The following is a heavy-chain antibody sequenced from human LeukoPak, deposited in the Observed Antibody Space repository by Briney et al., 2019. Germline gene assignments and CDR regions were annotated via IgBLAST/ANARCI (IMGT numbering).Heavy chain of an antibody. CDR2: IHHSGST. J-gene: IGHJ5*02. CDR1: GVSIGGNY. D-gene: IGHD6-13*01. V-gene: IGHV4-34*01. CDR3: ARRKMQQLVGRDNWFDP. Sequence: SETLSLTCTVSGVSIGGNYWSWIRQPPGKGLEWIGEIHHSGSTNYNPSLKSRVTISVDTSKNQFSLKLSSVTAADTAVYYCARRKMQQLVGRDNWFDPWGQGTLVTVSS.